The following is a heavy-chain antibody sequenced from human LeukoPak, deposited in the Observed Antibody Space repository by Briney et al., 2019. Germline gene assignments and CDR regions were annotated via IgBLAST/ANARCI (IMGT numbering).Heavy chain of an antibody. Sequence: GGSLRLSCAASGFTFSDFWMSWVRQALGQGLECVASTNEAGGDKYYVDSVKGRFTISRDNSKNSLPLQMNSLTAEDTAIYYCAIATTGRGAFGSWGQGTLVSVAS. CDR1: GFTFSDFW. V-gene: IGHV3-7*01. D-gene: IGHD1-1*01. CDR2: TNEAGGDK. J-gene: IGHJ4*02. CDR3: AIATTGRGAFGS.